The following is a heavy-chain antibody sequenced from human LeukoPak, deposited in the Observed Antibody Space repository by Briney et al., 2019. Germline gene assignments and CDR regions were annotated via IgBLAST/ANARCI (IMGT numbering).Heavy chain of an antibody. Sequence: SETLSLTCTVSGGSINSYYWSWIRQPPGKGLEWIGYIYYSGSTNYNPSLKSRGTISIDTSKNQFSLKLSSVTAADTAVYYCARGDEDYYDSSGYYLGYWGQGTLVTVSS. V-gene: IGHV4-59*01. CDR1: GGSINSYY. CDR3: ARGDEDYYDSSGYYLGY. D-gene: IGHD3-22*01. J-gene: IGHJ4*02. CDR2: IYYSGST.